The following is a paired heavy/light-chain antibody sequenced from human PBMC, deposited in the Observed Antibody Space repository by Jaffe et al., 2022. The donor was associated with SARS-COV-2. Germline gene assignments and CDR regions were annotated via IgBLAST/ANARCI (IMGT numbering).Light chain of an antibody. Sequence: QAGLTQPPSESKGLRQTATLTCTGNSYNVGNEGAAWLQQHQGHPPKLLFYRTTYRPSGIPERFSASRSGNTASLTITGLQPEDEADYYCTSWDSSLSAWVFGGGTKLTVL. CDR2: RTT. J-gene: IGLJ3*02. CDR3: TSWDSSLSAWV. V-gene: IGLV10-54*04. CDR1: SYNVGNEG.
Heavy chain of an antibody. J-gene: IGHJ5*02. Sequence: QLQLQESGPGLLKPSETLSLTCTVSGGSISDPNCFWAWVRQPPGKGLEWIANVFHTGSNFYSPSLKSRATISVDTSKNQFSLRLTSLTASDTAVYYCTRNSGGDDSWGQGTLVIVSS. D-gene: IGHD2-21*01. CDR1: GGSISDPNCF. V-gene: IGHV4-39*01. CDR2: VFHTGSN. CDR3: TRNSGGDDS.